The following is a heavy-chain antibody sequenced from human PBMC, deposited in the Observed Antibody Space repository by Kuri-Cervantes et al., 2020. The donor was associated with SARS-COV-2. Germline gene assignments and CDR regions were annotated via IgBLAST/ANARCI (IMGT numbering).Heavy chain of an antibody. Sequence: ASVKVSCKVSGYTFTGYYMHWVRQAPGQGLEWMGWINPNSGGTNYAQKFQGRVTMTRDTSISTAYMELSRLRSDDTAVYYCARGEGDIVVVITNWGQGTLVTVSS. V-gene: IGHV1-2*02. CDR3: ARGEGDIVVVITN. CDR2: INPNSGGT. D-gene: IGHD2-2*01. J-gene: IGHJ4*02. CDR1: GYTFTGYY.